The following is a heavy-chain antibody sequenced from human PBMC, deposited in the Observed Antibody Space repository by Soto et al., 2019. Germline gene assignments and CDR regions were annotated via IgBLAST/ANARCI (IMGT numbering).Heavy chain of an antibody. V-gene: IGHV4-34*01. CDR3: ARAEGYCSGGSCYSSAFDI. D-gene: IGHD2-15*01. CDR2: INHSGST. Sequence: SETLSLTCAVYGGSFSGYYWSWIRQPPGKGLEWIGEINHSGSTNYNPSLKSRVTISVDTSKNQFSLKLSSVTAADTAVYYCARAEGYCSGGSCYSSAFDIWGQGTMVTVS. J-gene: IGHJ3*02. CDR1: GGSFSGYY.